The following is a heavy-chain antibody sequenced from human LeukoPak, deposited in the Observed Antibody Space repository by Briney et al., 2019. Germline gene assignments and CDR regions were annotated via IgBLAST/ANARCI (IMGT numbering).Heavy chain of an antibody. CDR2: ISAYNGNT. CDR3: ASTIFGVVEV. V-gene: IGHV1-18*01. CDR1: GYTFTSYG. D-gene: IGHD3-3*01. J-gene: IGHJ6*04. Sequence: ASVKVSCKASGYTFTSYGISWVRQAPGQGLEWMGWISAYNGNTNYAQKLQGRVTITADESTSTAYMELSSLRSEDTAVYYCASTIFGVVEVWGKGTTVTVSS.